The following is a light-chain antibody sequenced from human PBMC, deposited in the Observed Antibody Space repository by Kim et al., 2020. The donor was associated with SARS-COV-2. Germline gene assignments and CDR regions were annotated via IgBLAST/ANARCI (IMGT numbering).Light chain of an antibody. CDR2: GAS. CDR3: QQYGAWWT. J-gene: IGKJ1*01. V-gene: IGKV3-15*01. CDR1: QSVSSN. Sequence: EIVMTQFPATLSVSPGDRATLSCRASQSVSSNLAWYQQKPGQAPRLLIYGASTRATGIPARFSGSGSGTDFTLTISSLQSEDFAVYYCQQYGAWWTFGQGTKVEIK.